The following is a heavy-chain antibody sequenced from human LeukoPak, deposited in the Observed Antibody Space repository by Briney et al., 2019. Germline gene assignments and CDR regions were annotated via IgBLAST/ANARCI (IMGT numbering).Heavy chain of an antibody. Sequence: GGSLRLSCAASGFTVSDNYMSWVRQAPGKGLEWVSVIYSRGDTYYTDSVGGRFTISKDNSKNTLFLQMNSLRVEDTAIYYCARDAPQVPAAGVLASWGQGSLVTVSS. CDR2: IYSRGDT. CDR3: ARDAPQVPAAGVLAS. J-gene: IGHJ5*02. D-gene: IGHD6-13*01. V-gene: IGHV3-53*01. CDR1: GFTVSDNY.